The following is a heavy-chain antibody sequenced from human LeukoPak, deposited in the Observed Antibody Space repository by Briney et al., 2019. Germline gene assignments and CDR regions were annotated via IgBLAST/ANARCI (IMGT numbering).Heavy chain of an antibody. CDR2: IYRSGST. J-gene: IGHJ4*02. CDR1: GYSISSGYY. Sequence: SETLSLTCTVSGYSISSGYYWGWIRQPPGKGLEWIGSIYRSGSTYYNPSLKSRVTISVDTSKNQFSLKLSSVTAADTAVYYCARGGYSYGYNFDYWGQGTLVTVSS. CDR3: ARGGYSYGYNFDY. V-gene: IGHV4-38-2*02. D-gene: IGHD5-18*01.